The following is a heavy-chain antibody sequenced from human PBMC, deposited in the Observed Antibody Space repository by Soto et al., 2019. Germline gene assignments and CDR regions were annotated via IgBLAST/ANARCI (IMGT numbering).Heavy chain of an antibody. D-gene: IGHD2-15*01. CDR1: GYIFIDYW. V-gene: IGHV5-51*01. Sequence: AXESLKISCKASGYIFIDYWIGWVRQMPGKGLEWMGIVYPRDSDTRYSPSFQGQVTISADRSTGTAFLQWRSLKASDTALYYCARPPLPGYSIHFNYWGQGTLVTVSS. J-gene: IGHJ4*02. CDR2: VYPRDSDT. CDR3: ARPPLPGYSIHFNY.